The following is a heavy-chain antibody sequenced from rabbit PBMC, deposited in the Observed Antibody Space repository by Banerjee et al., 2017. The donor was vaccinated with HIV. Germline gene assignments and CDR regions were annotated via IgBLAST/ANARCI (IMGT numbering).Heavy chain of an antibody. CDR1: GFSLSSGA. CDR3: ARDLAGVIGWNFNL. D-gene: IGHD4-1*01. J-gene: IGHJ4*01. CDR2: IYAGSSGTT. Sequence: ASGFSLSSGAMCWVRQAPGKGLEWIACIYAGSSGTTYYASWAKGRFTISKTSSTTVTLQMTSLTAADTATYFCARDLAGVIGWNFNLWGPGTLVTVS. V-gene: IGHV1S40*01.